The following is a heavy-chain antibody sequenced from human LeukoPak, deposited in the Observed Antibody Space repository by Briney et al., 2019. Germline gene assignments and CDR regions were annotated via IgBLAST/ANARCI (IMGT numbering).Heavy chain of an antibody. D-gene: IGHD3-9*01. CDR2: ISTYNGNT. CDR1: GSAFDSYG. Sequence: ASVKVSCKASGSAFDSYGLTWVRQAPGQGPEWMGWISTYNGNTIHAQKFQGKVSMTTDTSTKTAYMEVRSLRSDDTAVYFCARDILTGNALGHWGQGTQVTVSS. CDR3: ARDILTGNALGH. V-gene: IGHV1-18*04. J-gene: IGHJ4*02.